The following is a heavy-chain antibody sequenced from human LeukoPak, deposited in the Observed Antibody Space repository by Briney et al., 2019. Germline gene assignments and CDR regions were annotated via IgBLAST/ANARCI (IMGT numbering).Heavy chain of an antibody. D-gene: IGHD5-18*01. CDR1: GFTFSSYA. CDR3: VVSYLYAFDI. Sequence: TGGSLRLSCSASGFTFSSYAMHWVRQPPGKGLEYVSAISSNGGSTYYADSVKGRFTIARDNYKNTLNLQMSSLRAEDTAVYYCVVSYLYAFDIWGQGTMVTVSS. J-gene: IGHJ3*02. CDR2: ISSNGGST. V-gene: IGHV3-64D*09.